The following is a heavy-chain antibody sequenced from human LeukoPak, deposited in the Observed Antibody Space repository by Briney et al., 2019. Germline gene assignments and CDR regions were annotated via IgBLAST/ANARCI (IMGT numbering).Heavy chain of an antibody. CDR3: ARFNYYDSSGYCSWFGP. Sequence: SETLSLTCTVSGGSISSSSYYWGWIRQPPGKGLEWIGSIYYSGSTYYNPSLKSRVTISVDTSKNQFSLKLSSVTAADTAVYYCARFNYYDSSGYCSWFGPWGQGTLVTVSS. D-gene: IGHD3-22*01. V-gene: IGHV4-39*07. CDR1: GGSISSSSYY. J-gene: IGHJ5*02. CDR2: IYYSGST.